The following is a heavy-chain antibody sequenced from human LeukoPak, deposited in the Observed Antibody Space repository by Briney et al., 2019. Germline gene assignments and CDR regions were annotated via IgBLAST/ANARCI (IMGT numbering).Heavy chain of an antibody. D-gene: IGHD4-17*01. CDR3: ARVDYGDYGFDY. J-gene: IGHJ4*02. CDR2: IYSGGST. V-gene: IGHV3-66*01. Sequence: GGSLRLSCAASGFTVSSNYMSWVRQAPGKGLEWVSVIYSGGSTYYADSVKGRFTISRDNSKNTLYLQMNSLRVEDTAVYYCARVDYGDYGFDYWGQGTLVTVSS. CDR1: GFTVSSNY.